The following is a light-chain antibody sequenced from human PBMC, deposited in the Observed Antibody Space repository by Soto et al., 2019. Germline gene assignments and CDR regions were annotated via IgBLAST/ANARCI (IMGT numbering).Light chain of an antibody. CDR1: QSVSTR. CDR2: DAS. J-gene: IGKJ1*01. V-gene: IGKV1-5*02. CDR3: QQYSVYWA. Sequence: DIQMTQTPSSLCAALEDRSTSICRASQSVSTRSAWYQQKPGKAPKVLIYDASSWAGGVPSRFTGSGSGTEFTLTINSLQPDDFATYYCQQYSVYWAFGQGTKVDIK.